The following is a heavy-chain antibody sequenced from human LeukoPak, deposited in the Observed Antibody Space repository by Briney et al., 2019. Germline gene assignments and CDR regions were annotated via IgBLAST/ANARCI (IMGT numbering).Heavy chain of an antibody. CDR3: ARSVRRYCSGGSCYFKHFDY. J-gene: IGHJ4*02. D-gene: IGHD2-15*01. Sequence: ASVKVSCKASGYTSTSYDINWVRQATGQGLEWMGWMNPNSGNTGYAQKFQGRVTMTRNTSISTAYMELSSLRSEDTAVYYCARSVRRYCSGGSCYFKHFDYWGQGTLVTVSS. CDR2: MNPNSGNT. CDR1: GYTSTSYD. V-gene: IGHV1-8*01.